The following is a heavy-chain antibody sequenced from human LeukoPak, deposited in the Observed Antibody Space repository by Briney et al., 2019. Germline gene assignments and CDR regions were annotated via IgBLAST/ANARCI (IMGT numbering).Heavy chain of an antibody. J-gene: IGHJ2*01. CDR2: ISGSGGST. CDR1: GFALSMYT. V-gene: IGHV3-23*01. Sequence: PGRSLRLSCVVSGFALSMYTLHWVRQAPGKGLEWVSAISGSGGSTYYADSVKGRFTISRDNSKNTLYLQMNSLRAEDTAVYYCAKPLSHRGDFDLWGRGTLVTVSS. D-gene: IGHD1-14*01. CDR3: AKPLSHRGDFDL.